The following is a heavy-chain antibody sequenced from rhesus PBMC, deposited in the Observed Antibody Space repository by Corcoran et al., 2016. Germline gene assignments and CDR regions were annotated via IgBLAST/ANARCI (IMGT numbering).Heavy chain of an antibody. CDR1: GGSISDSYR. D-gene: IGHD3-28*01. CDR2: IYGSSTST. J-gene: IGHJ4*01. V-gene: IGHV4S10*01. CDR3: ARRRYDSGYYLLDY. Sequence: QVQLQESGPGGVKPSETLSLTCAVSGGSISDSYRWSWIRQPPGKGLEWIGYIYGSSTSTNYNPSLKSRVTISKDTSKNQFSLKLSSVTAADTAVYYCARRRYDSGYYLLDYWGQGVLVTVSS.